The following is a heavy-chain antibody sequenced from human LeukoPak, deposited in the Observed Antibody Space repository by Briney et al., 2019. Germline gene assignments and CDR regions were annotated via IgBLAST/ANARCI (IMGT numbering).Heavy chain of an antibody. D-gene: IGHD2-2*01. J-gene: IGHJ1*01. Sequence: GGSPRLSCAASGFTFSSYAMSWVRQAPGKGLEWVANIQQHGSETYYVDSVKGRFTISRDNAKNSLYLQMNSLRAEDTAVYYCATYSSSNGREFQYWGQGTLVTVSS. CDR3: ATYSSSNGREFQY. V-gene: IGHV3-7*01. CDR2: IQQHGSET. CDR1: GFTFSSYA.